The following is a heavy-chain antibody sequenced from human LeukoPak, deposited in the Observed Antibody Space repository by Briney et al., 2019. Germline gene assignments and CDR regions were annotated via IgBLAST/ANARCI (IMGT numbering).Heavy chain of an antibody. J-gene: IGHJ6*03. D-gene: IGHD3-9*01. V-gene: IGHV3-21*01. CDR2: ISSSSSYI. CDR1: GFTFSDYG. Sequence: GDSLRLSCSASGFTFSDYGMHWVRQAPGKWLEWVSSISSSSSYIYYADSVKGRFTISRDNAKNSLYLQMTSLRAEDTAVYYCARDRDILTSYYCYYYYYMDVWGKGTTVTISS. CDR3: ARDRDILTSYYCYYYYYMDV.